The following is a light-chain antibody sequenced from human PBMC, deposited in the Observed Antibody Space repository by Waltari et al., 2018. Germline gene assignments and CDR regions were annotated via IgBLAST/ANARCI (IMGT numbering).Light chain of an antibody. J-gene: IGLJ3*02. CDR3: QAWDKNIAL. Sequence: SYELTQPPSMSVSPGQTARITCPADKLGDKYVSWYHQKPGQSPVLIMYQDDKRPSGIPERFSGSTSGNTATLTIGGTQAMDEADYYCQAWDKNIALFGGGTKLTVL. V-gene: IGLV3-1*01. CDR1: KLGDKY. CDR2: QDD.